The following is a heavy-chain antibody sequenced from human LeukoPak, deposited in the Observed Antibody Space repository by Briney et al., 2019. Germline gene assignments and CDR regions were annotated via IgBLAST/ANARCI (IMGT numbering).Heavy chain of an antibody. CDR2: IIPILGIA. Sequence: ASVKVSCKASGGTFSSYAISWVRQAPGQGLEWMGRIIPILGIANYAQKFQGRVTITADKSTSTAYMELSSPRSEDTAVYYCARDDVGRWFDPWGQGTLVTVSS. V-gene: IGHV1-69*04. CDR3: ARDDVGRWFDP. D-gene: IGHD3-10*01. J-gene: IGHJ5*02. CDR1: GGTFSSYA.